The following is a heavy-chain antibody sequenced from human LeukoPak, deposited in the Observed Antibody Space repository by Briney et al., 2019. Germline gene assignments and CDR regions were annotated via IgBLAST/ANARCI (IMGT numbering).Heavy chain of an antibody. J-gene: IGHJ6*04. D-gene: IGHD3-10*02. CDR2: ISSSGSTK. CDR3: AELGITMIGGV. Sequence: PGGSLRLSCAASGFTFSSYEMNWVRQAPGKGLEWLSYISSSGSTKYYVDSVKGRFTISRDNAKNSLYLQMNSLRAEDTAVYYCAELGITMIGGVWGKGTTVTISS. V-gene: IGHV3-48*03. CDR1: GFTFSSYE.